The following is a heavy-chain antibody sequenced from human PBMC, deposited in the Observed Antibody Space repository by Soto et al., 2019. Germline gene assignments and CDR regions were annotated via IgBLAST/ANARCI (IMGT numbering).Heavy chain of an antibody. D-gene: IGHD3-3*01. J-gene: IGHJ4*02. CDR2: IYYSGST. V-gene: IGHV4-59*01. CDR1: GGSIYSYY. CDR3: ARALVLSWSGIYCFDY. Sequence: QVQLQESGPGLVKPSETLSLTCTVSGGSIYSYYWSWIRQPPGKGLEWIGSIYYSGSTNYNPSLKSRVTISIDTSKNQFSLRLSSVTAADTAVYYCARALVLSWSGIYCFDYWGQGALVTVSS.